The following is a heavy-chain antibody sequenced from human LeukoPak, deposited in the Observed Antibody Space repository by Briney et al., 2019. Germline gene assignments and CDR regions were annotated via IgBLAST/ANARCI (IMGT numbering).Heavy chain of an antibody. CDR2: IYSGGDT. D-gene: IGHD5-24*01. V-gene: IGHV3-66*01. CDR1: GVTVSNNF. J-gene: IGHJ4*02. Sequence: GGSLRLSCAASGVTVSNNFMLWVRQAPGKGLEWVSLIYSGGDTHYADSVRGRFTISRDNSKNTLYLQMNNLRAEDTAVYYCARDPPAVAINTYGWGQGTLVTVSS. CDR3: ARDPPAVAINTYG.